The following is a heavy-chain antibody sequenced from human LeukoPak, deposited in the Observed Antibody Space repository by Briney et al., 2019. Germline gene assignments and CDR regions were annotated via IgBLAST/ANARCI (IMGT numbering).Heavy chain of an antibody. D-gene: IGHD3-22*01. CDR2: ISGSGGST. CDR3: ARASYDSSGLPFYYFDY. Sequence: GGSLRLSCAASGFTFSSYAMSWVRQAPGKGLEWVSAISGSGGSTYYADSVKGRFTISRDNSKNTLYLQMNSLRAEDTAVYYCARASYDSSGLPFYYFDYWGQGTLVTVSS. V-gene: IGHV3-23*01. CDR1: GFTFSSYA. J-gene: IGHJ4*02.